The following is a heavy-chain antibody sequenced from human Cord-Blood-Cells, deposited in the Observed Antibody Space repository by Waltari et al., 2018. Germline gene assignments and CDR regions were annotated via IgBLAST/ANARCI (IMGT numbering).Heavy chain of an antibody. CDR3: ARSIVYYDSRGYFNWFDP. D-gene: IGHD3-22*01. J-gene: IGHJ5*02. CDR1: GGSISSGGYS. V-gene: IGHV4-30-2*01. Sequence: QLQLQESGSGLVKPSQTLSLTCAVSGGSISSGGYSWNWIRQPPGKGLEWIGYIYHSGRTNHNPSLKSRVTIAVYASKNQFSLKLSSVTAADTAVYYCARSIVYYDSRGYFNWFDPWGQGTLVTVSS. CDR2: IYHSGRT.